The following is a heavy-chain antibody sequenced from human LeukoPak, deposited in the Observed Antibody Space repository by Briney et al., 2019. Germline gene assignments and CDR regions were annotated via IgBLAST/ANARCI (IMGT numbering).Heavy chain of an antibody. CDR3: ANYRQSITAAGNSREFADY. D-gene: IGHD6-13*01. CDR1: GFTFSSYD. V-gene: IGHV3-23*01. CDR2: ISVSGDWT. J-gene: IGHJ4*02. Sequence: PGGSLRLSCEASGFTFSSYDMIWVRQAPGKGLEWVSVISVSGDWTYYADSVKGRFTISRDNSKNTLYLQMNSLRAEDTAVYYCANYRQSITAAGNSREFADYWGQGTLVTVSS.